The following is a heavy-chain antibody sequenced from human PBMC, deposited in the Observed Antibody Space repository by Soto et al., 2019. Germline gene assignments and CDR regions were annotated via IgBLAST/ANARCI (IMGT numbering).Heavy chain of an antibody. CDR2: ISYDGSNK. D-gene: IGHD5-12*01. Sequence: GVSLRLSRAVSGFTFSSYAMHWVRQAPGKRLEWVAVISYDGSNKYYADSVKGRFTISRDNSKNTLYLQMNSLRAEDTAVYYCARDYYRFNSGYGFSMDVWGQGTTVTVSS. V-gene: IGHV3-30-3*01. CDR1: GFTFSSYA. CDR3: ARDYYRFNSGYGFSMDV. J-gene: IGHJ6*02.